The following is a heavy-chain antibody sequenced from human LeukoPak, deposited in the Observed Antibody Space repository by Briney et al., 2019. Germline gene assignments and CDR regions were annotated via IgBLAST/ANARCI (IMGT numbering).Heavy chain of an antibody. CDR2: MNPNSGNT. J-gene: IGHJ5*02. CDR3: ARGLWFGELRNWFDP. V-gene: IGHV1-8*01. D-gene: IGHD3-10*01. CDR1: GYTFTSYD. Sequence: GASVKASCKASGYTFTSYDINWVRQATGQGLEWMGWMNPNSGNTGYAQKFQGRVTMTRNTSISTAYMELSSLRSEDTAVYYCARGLWFGELRNWFDPWGQGTLVTVSS.